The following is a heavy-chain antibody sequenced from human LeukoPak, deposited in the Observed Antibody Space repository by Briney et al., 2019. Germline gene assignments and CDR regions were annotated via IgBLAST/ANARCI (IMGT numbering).Heavy chain of an antibody. V-gene: IGHV3-7*01. J-gene: IGHJ4*02. D-gene: IGHD5-12*01. Sequence: GGSLRLSCAASGFTFTTYWMSWVRQAPGKGLEWVANIKQDGTEKYYVDSVKGRFAISRDNAKNSLYLQMNSLRAEDTAVYYCASGGFMDIVATTTSHHFDYWGQGTLVTVSS. CDR2: IKQDGTEK. CDR3: ASGGFMDIVATTTSHHFDY. CDR1: GFTFTTYW.